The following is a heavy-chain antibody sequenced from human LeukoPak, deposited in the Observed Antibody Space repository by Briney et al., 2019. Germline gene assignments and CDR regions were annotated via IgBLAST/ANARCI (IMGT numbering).Heavy chain of an antibody. CDR2: IIPIFGTA. CDR3: ARDPRRHYYYDSSGYDY. D-gene: IGHD3-22*01. J-gene: IGHJ4*02. V-gene: IGHV1-69*13. Sequence: SVKVSCKASGGTFSSYAISWVRQAPGQGLEWMGGIIPIFGTANYAQKFQGRVTITADESTSTAYMGLSSLRSEDTAVYYCARDPRRHYYYDSSGYDYWGQGTLVTVSS. CDR1: GGTFSSYA.